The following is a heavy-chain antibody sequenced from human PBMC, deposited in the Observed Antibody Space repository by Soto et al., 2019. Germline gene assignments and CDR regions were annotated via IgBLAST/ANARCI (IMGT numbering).Heavy chain of an antibody. Sequence: QITLKESGPTVVKPTETLTLTCTFSGFSLTTSGVGVGWVRQSPGKAPAWLALIYWDDDKRYSTSLKRRLTITNDTSKNQVVLTMANVDPADTATYYCAYRVLRTVFGLVTTTAIYFDFWGQGTPVVVSS. V-gene: IGHV2-5*02. CDR3: AYRVLRTVFGLVTTTAIYFDF. J-gene: IGHJ4*02. CDR2: IYWDDDK. D-gene: IGHD3-3*01. CDR1: GFSLTTSGVG.